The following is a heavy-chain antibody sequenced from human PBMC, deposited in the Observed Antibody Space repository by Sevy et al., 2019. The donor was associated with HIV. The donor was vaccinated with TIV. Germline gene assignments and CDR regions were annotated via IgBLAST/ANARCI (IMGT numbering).Heavy chain of an antibody. CDR2: FDPEDGET. D-gene: IGHD4-17*01. Sequence: ASVKVSCKVSGYTLTELSMHWVRQAPGKGLEWMGGFDPEDGETIYAQKFQGRVTMTEDTSTDTAYIELSSLRSDDTAVYYCATDPHRYDYGDYRGRSDAFDIWGQGTMVTVSS. J-gene: IGHJ3*02. CDR1: GYTLTELS. V-gene: IGHV1-24*01. CDR3: ATDPHRYDYGDYRGRSDAFDI.